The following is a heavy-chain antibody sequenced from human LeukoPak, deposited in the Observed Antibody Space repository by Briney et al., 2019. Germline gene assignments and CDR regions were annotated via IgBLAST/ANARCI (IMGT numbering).Heavy chain of an antibody. Sequence: GESLKISCKASGYRFTNYWIAWVRQMPGKGLEWMGIIYPGDSDTRYSPSFQGQVTMSADKSISTAYLQWSSLKASDTAMYYCARGSSYYGYWGQGTLVTVSS. CDR1: GYRFTNYW. CDR3: ARGSSYYGY. CDR2: IYPGDSDT. D-gene: IGHD3-10*01. V-gene: IGHV5-51*01. J-gene: IGHJ4*02.